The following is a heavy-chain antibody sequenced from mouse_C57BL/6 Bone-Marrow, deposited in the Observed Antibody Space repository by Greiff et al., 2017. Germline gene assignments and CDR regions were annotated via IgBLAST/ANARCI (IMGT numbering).Heavy chain of an antibody. CDR3: ARRDFGFFFDY. CDR1: GYTFTSYW. D-gene: IGHD3-3*01. Sequence: VQLQQPGAELVKPGASVKLSCKASGYTFTSYWMQWVKQRPGQGLEWIGEIDPSDSYTNYNQKFKGKATLTVDTSSSTAYMQLSSLTSEDSAVYFCARRDFGFFFDYRGQGPPL. V-gene: IGHV1-50*01. J-gene: IGHJ2*01. CDR2: IDPSDSYT.